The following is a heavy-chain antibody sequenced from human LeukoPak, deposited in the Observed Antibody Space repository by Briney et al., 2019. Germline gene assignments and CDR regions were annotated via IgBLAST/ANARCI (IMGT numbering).Heavy chain of an antibody. J-gene: IGHJ4*02. D-gene: IGHD3-3*01. V-gene: IGHV3-30-3*01. Sequence: PGGSLRLSCAASGFIFGGYAMHWVRQAPGKGLQWLAVISYDGGKTYYADSVEGRFTISRDNSKSTVYLEINSLRSEDTAIYYCARGFNDCWSGSQLEYWGQGTLVTVSS. CDR1: GFIFGGYA. CDR2: ISYDGGKT. CDR3: ARGFNDCWSGSQLEY.